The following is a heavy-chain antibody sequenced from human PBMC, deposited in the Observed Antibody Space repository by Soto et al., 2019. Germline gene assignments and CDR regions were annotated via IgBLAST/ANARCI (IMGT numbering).Heavy chain of an antibody. D-gene: IGHD2-15*01. CDR3: ARDGVVVVVAASPVFDY. Sequence: GGSLRLSCAASGFTFSSYAMHWVRQAPGKGLEWVAVISYDGSNKYYADSVKGRFTISRDNSKNTLYLQMNSLRAEDTAVYYCARDGVVVVVAASPVFDYWGQGTLVTVSS. CDR1: GFTFSSYA. J-gene: IGHJ4*02. V-gene: IGHV3-30-3*01. CDR2: ISYDGSNK.